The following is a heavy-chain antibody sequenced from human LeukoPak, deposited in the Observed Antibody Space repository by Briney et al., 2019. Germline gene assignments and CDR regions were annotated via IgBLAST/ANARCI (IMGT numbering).Heavy chain of an antibody. CDR3: ARGGYYGSGNDFRFDP. CDR2: IYYSGST. J-gene: IGHJ5*02. Sequence: SETLSLTCTVSGGSISSYYWSWIRQPPGKGLEWIGYIYYSGSTNYKPSLKSRATISVDTSKNQFSLKLSSVTAADTAVYYCARGGYYGSGNDFRFDPWGQGTLVTVSS. CDR1: GGSISSYY. V-gene: IGHV4-59*01. D-gene: IGHD3-10*01.